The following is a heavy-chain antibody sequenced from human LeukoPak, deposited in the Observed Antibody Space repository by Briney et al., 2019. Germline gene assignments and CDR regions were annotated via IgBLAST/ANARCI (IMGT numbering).Heavy chain of an antibody. Sequence: PGGSLRLSCAASQLTFSSYAMSWVRQAPGKGLEWVSAISGSGGDTYYADSVKGRFTISRDNSKNTVYLQMSGLRADDTAVYYCAKDHGRWGQGTVVTVSS. J-gene: IGHJ4*02. V-gene: IGHV3-23*01. CDR3: AKDHGR. CDR2: ISGSGGDT. CDR1: QLTFSSYA.